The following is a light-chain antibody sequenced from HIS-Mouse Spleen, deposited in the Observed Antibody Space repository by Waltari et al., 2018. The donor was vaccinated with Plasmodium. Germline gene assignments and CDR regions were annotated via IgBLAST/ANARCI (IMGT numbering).Light chain of an antibody. J-gene: IGLJ3*02. CDR1: SSDVGSYTL. CDR3: CSYAGSSTWV. Sequence: QSALTQPASVSGSPGQSIPIPCTGTSSDVGSYTLVSWYQQHPGKAHKLMIYEGSKRPSGVSNRFSGSKSGNTASLTISGLQAEDEADYYCCSYAGSSTWVFGGGTKLTVL. V-gene: IGLV2-23*01. CDR2: EGS.